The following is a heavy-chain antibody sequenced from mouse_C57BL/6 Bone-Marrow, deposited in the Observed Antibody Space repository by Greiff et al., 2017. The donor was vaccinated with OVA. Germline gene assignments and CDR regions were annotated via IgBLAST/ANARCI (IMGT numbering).Heavy chain of an antibody. CDR1: GFTFSSYG. CDR2: ISSGGSYT. V-gene: IGHV5-6*01. J-gene: IGHJ3*01. CDR3: ARPDYYGSSYPWFAY. Sequence: EVQRLESGGDLVKPGGSLKLSCAASGFTFSSYGMSWVRQTPDKRLEWVATISSGGSYTYYPDSVKGRFTISRDNAKNTLYLQMSSLKSEDTAMYYCARPDYYGSSYPWFAYWGQGTLVTVSA. D-gene: IGHD1-1*01.